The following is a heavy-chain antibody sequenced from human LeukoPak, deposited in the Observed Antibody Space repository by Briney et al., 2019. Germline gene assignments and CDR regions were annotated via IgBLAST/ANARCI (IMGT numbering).Heavy chain of an antibody. J-gene: IGHJ4*02. V-gene: IGHV4-39*01. Sequence: SETLSLTCTVSGGSISSSSYYWGWIRQPPGKGLEWIGSIYYSGSTYYNPSLKSRVTISVDTSKNQFSLKLSSVTAADTAVYYCARVEQWLVDLIGYFDYWGRGTLVTVSS. CDR2: IYYSGST. CDR3: ARVEQWLVDLIGYFDY. D-gene: IGHD6-19*01. CDR1: GGSISSSSYY.